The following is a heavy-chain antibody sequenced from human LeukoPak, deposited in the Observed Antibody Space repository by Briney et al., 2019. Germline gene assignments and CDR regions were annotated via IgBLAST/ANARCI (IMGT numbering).Heavy chain of an antibody. J-gene: IGHJ5*02. D-gene: IGHD3-10*01. V-gene: IGHV4-39*01. CDR3: ARYASGSYYWFDP. CDR1: GGSISSTSYH. CDR2: VYYTGSA. Sequence: NTSETLSLTCTVSGGSISSTSYHWAWIRQPPGKGLEWNATVYYTGSAYYNPSLKSRVTISVDTSKSQFSHKLSSVTTADTALYYCARYASGSYYWFDPWGQGTLVTVSS.